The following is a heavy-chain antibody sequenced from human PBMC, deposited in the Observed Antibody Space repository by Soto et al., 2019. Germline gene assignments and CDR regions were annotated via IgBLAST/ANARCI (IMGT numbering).Heavy chain of an antibody. CDR3: ARSWYSRGPFDDY. J-gene: IGHJ4*02. CDR2: ISAYSGDT. Sequence: GASAKVCCKASGYTFTSYGISWVRQEPGQGLEWMGWISAYSGDTNYAQKLQGRVTMTTDTSTSTAYMELRSLRSDDTAVYHCARSWYSRGPFDDYWGQGTLVTVSS. V-gene: IGHV1-18*01. D-gene: IGHD6-13*01. CDR1: GYTFTSYG.